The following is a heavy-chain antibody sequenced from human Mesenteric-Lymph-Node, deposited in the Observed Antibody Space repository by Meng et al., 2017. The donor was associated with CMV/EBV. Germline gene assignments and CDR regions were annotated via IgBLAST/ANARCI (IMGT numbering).Heavy chain of an antibody. CDR3: SQTRTGGIVAEGGLNYFDD. V-gene: IGHV3-7*01. D-gene: IGHD6-13*01. Sequence: GGSLRLSCAASGFTFSTYWMSWVRQAPGKGLEWVANIKQDGSEEYYVDSVKGRFTISRDNSKNTLYLQMNSLRAEDTAVYYCSQTRTGGIVAEGGLNYFDDWGQGTLVTVSS. J-gene: IGHJ4*02. CDR1: GFTFSTYW. CDR2: IKQDGSEE.